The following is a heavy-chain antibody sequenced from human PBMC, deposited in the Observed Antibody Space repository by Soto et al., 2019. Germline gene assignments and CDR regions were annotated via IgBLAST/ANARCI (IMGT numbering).Heavy chain of an antibody. CDR3: AREDSNGWSGESLDV. CDR2: LDQSGGT. D-gene: IGHD6-19*01. Sequence: SETRSRTCAVVGDSLRGQSWNWSRQSPGKGLEWIGELDQSGGTNYNPSLKSRAIISDDTSKNQFSLTLTSVTAADTAVYYCAREDSNGWSGESLDVSGQGTTVTVSS. J-gene: IGHJ6*02. CDR1: GDSLRGQS. V-gene: IGHV4-34*01.